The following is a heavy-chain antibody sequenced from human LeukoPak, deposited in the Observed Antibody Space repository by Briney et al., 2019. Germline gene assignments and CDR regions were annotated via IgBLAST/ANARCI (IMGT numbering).Heavy chain of an antibody. CDR1: GFTFNSYA. J-gene: IGHJ4*02. CDR2: ISGRGCST. CDR3: AKDPDRTNGICYTFFEY. Sequence: GWSLTLSCAASGFTFNSYAMIWLRQAPGKGLDWVSAISGRGCSTYYEDSVKGRFTISRDNSKNTVYLQMNILRGDDTAVYYFAKDPDRTNGICYTFFEYWGQGTLVTVSS. D-gene: IGHD2-8*01. V-gene: IGHV3-23*01.